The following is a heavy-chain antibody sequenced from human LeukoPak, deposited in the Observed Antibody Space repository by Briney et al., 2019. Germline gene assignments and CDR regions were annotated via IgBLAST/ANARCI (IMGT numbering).Heavy chain of an antibody. Sequence: PGGSLRLSCAASGFTFSYYNMNWVRQALGKGLEWVSSISSSSSFISYADSVKGRFTVSRDNDRNSLYLQMNSLRAEDAAVYYCARDHYYYDSSGYYYYFDYWGQGTLVTVSS. CDR3: ARDHYYYDSSGYYYYFDY. D-gene: IGHD3-22*01. CDR2: ISSSSSFI. J-gene: IGHJ4*02. V-gene: IGHV3-21*01. CDR1: GFTFSYYN.